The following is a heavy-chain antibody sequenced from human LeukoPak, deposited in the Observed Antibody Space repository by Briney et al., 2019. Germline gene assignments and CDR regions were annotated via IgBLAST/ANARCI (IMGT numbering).Heavy chain of an antibody. CDR2: IYPGDSDT. V-gene: IGHV5-51*01. J-gene: IGHJ4*02. Sequence: HGESLKISCKGSGYSFTTYWIGWVRQMPGKGLEWMGIIYPGDSDTRYSPSFQGQVTISADRSISTAYLQWSSLKASDAAVYYCARRGDLTFDYWGQGTLVTVPS. CDR1: GYSFTTYW. D-gene: IGHD5-24*01. CDR3: ARRGDLTFDY.